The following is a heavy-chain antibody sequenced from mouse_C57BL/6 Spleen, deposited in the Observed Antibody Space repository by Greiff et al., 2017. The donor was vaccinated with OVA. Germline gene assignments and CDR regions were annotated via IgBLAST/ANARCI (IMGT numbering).Heavy chain of an antibody. D-gene: IGHD1-1*01. Sequence: EVKVEESGGGLVKPGGSLKLSCAASGFTFSSYAMSWVRQTPEKRLEWVATISDGGSYTYYPDNVKGRFTISRDNAKNNLYLQMSHLKSEDTAMYYCARITTVVATVDYWGQGTSVTVSS. CDR2: ISDGGSYT. CDR1: GFTFSSYA. V-gene: IGHV5-4*03. CDR3: ARITTVVATVDY. J-gene: IGHJ4*01.